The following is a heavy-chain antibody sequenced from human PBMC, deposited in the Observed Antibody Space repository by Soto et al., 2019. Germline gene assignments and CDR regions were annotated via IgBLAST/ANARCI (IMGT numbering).Heavy chain of an antibody. J-gene: IGHJ4*02. CDR1: GGSISSSSYY. CDR3: ARQARSIAARPGVYY. V-gene: IGHV4-39*01. CDR2: IYYSGST. D-gene: IGHD6-6*01. Sequence: SETLSLTCTVSGGSISSSSYYWGWIRQPPGKGLEWIGSIYYSGSTYYNPSLKSRVTISVDTSKNQFSLKLSSVTAADTAVYYCARQARSIAARPGVYYWGQGTLVTVSS.